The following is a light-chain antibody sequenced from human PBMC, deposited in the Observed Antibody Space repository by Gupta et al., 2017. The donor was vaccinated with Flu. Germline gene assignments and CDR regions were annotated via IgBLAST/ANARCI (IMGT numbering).Light chain of an antibody. CDR1: QPVSSY. CDR3: QQSGTSPLIT. CDR2: GAS. J-gene: IGKJ5*01. Sequence: ELVLTQSPGTLSLSPGERATLSCRASQPVSSYLAWYQQKPGQAPRLLIYGASNRATGVPDRFSGSGSVTDFTLTISRLEPEDFAVYFCQQSGTSPLITFGQGTRLEIK. V-gene: IGKV3-20*01.